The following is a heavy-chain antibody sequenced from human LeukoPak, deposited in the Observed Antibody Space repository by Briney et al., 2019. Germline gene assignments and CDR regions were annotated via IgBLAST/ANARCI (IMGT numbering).Heavy chain of an antibody. V-gene: IGHV3-21*01. CDR2: ISSSSSYI. Sequence: GGSLRLSCAASGFTFSSYSMNWVRQAPGKGLEWVSSISSSSSYIYYADSVKGRFTISRDNAKNSLYLQMNSLRAEDTAVYYCARANYYDSSGYSLGAFDIWGQGTMVTVSS. CDR3: ARANYYDSSGYSLGAFDI. CDR1: GFTFSSYS. J-gene: IGHJ3*02. D-gene: IGHD3-22*01.